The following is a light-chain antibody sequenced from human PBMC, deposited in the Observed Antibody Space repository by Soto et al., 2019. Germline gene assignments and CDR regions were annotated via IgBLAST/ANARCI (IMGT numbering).Light chain of an antibody. J-gene: IGKJ1*01. Sequence: ETVLTQSPATLSSFPCDRVTLSCVASQYINTRLAWYQHRPGQAPRLLIYQTSIRAAGIPARFSASGSGTDFTLTISDVQPEDFALYYCHQRQSWPRTFGQGTKVDIK. CDR3: HQRQSWPRT. CDR2: QTS. CDR1: QYINTR. V-gene: IGKV3-11*01.